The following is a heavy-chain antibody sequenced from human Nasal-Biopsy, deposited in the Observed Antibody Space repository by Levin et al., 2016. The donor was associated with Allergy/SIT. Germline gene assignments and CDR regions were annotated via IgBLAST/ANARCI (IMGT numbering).Heavy chain of an antibody. V-gene: IGHV3-23*01. J-gene: IGHJ6*02. D-gene: IGHD6-6*01. CDR3: AKDPIAFRPQWFNYYGMDV. CDR2: ITAAGGST. CDR1: GFSFSNYG. Sequence: GESLKISCEASGFSFSNYGMSWLRQAPGKGLEWVSGITAAGGSTYYAESVKGRFTISRDNSKNMLYLEMNSLRAGDTAVYYCAKDPIAFRPQWFNYYGMDVWGQGTTVTVSS.